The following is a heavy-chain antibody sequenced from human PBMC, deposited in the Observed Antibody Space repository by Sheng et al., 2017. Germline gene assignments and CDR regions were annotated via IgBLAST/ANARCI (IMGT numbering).Heavy chain of an antibody. CDR1: GYSISSGYY. J-gene: IGHJ4*02. CDR3: AXVMSLYSTFDY. D-gene: IGHD1-26*01. V-gene: IGHV4-38-2*01. Sequence: QVQLQESGPGVVKPSETLSLTCAVHGYSISSGYYWGWIRQPPGKGLEWIGSIYHSGSTYYNPSLKSRVTISVDTSKNQFSLRLSSVTAADTAVIYCAXVMSLYSTFDYWGQGIQVTVSS. CDR2: IYHSGST.